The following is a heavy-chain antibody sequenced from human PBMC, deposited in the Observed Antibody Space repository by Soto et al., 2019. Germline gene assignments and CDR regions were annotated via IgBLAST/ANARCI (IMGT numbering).Heavy chain of an antibody. D-gene: IGHD1-20*01. CDR3: ATSQKGYNWNYFDH. J-gene: IGHJ4*02. V-gene: IGHV4-39*01. CDR1: GASISGSYYY. Sequence: SSETLSLTCAFSGASISGSYYYWAWLRQSPGKGPEWIGSVFYTGFTSYNPSLESPVSVSVDTAKSQFSLKLSAVTAADTAVYYCATSQKGYNWNYFDHWGQGALVTVSS. CDR2: VFYTGFT.